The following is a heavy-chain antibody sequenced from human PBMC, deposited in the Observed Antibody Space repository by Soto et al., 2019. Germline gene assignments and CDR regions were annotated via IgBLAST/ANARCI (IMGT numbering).Heavy chain of an antibody. CDR1: GYSFIDYY. D-gene: IGHD3-10*01. CDR3: TIELSTYNWFDP. CDR2: INPKSGAS. J-gene: IGHJ5*02. V-gene: IGHV1-2*02. Sequence: AASVKVSCKAFGYSFIDYYIHWVRQAPGQGLEWMGWINPKSGASNYAQKFQGRVNMTGDTSLSAAYMELSSLTADDTAVYYCTIELSTYNWFDPWGQGTQVTVSS.